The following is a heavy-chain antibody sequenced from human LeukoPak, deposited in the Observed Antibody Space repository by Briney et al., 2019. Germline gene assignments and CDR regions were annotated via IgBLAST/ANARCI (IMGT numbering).Heavy chain of an antibody. CDR3: AILRGTDYYYYYMDV. CDR1: GFTFSTYA. Sequence: GGSLRLSCAASGFTFSTYAMHWVRQAPGKGLEYVSVISSNGGSTYYANSVKGRFTISRDNSKNTLYLQMRAEDTAVYYCAILRGTDYYYYYMDVWGKGTTVTVSS. V-gene: IGHV3-64*01. D-gene: IGHD3-10*01. J-gene: IGHJ6*03. CDR2: ISSNGGST.